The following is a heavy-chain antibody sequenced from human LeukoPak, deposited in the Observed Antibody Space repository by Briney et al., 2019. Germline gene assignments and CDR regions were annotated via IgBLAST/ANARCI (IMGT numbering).Heavy chain of an antibody. CDR2: IKQDGSEK. CDR3: AREMSTSY. V-gene: IGHV3-7*01. Sequence: GGSLRLSCAAPGFTFSSYWMTWVRQAPGKGLEWVANIKQDGSEKYYVDSVKGRFTISRDNAKNSLYLQMNSLRADDTAVYYCAREMSTSYWGQGTLVTVSS. D-gene: IGHD5/OR15-5a*01. CDR1: GFTFSSYW. J-gene: IGHJ4*02.